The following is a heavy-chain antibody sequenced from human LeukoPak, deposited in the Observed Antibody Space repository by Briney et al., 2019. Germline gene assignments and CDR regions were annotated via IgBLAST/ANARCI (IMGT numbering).Heavy chain of an antibody. Sequence: PGGSLRLSCAASGFTFSTYALHWVRQAPGKGLEWVAVISYDGSNKYYADSVKGRFTISRDNAKNSLYLQMNSLRGEDTAVYYCASWAGTAAGFSGPFDYWGQGTLVTVSS. CDR2: ISYDGSNK. V-gene: IGHV3-30*04. CDR3: ASWAGTAAGFSGPFDY. D-gene: IGHD6-13*01. J-gene: IGHJ4*02. CDR1: GFTFSTYA.